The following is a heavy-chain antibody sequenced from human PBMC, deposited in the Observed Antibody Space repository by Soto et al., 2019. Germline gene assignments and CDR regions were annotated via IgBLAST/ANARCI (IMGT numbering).Heavy chain of an antibody. CDR2: ISGSGGST. CDR3: AKDGAYMYYYDSSGYLDY. D-gene: IGHD3-22*01. V-gene: IGHV3-23*01. CDR1: GFTFSSYA. J-gene: IGHJ4*02. Sequence: GGSLRLSCAASGFTFSSYAMSWVRQAPGEGLEWVSAISGSGGSTYYADSVKGRFTISRDNSKNTLYLQMNSLRAEDTAVYYCAKDGAYMYYYDSSGYLDYWGQGTLVTVSS.